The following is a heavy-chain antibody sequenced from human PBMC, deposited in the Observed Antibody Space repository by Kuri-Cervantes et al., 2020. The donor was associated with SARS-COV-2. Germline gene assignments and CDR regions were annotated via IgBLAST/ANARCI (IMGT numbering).Heavy chain of an antibody. CDR3: ARRGGYLPPDAFDI. D-gene: IGHD3-16*02. J-gene: IGHJ3*02. CDR1: GFTFSSYA. V-gene: IGHV3-30-3*01. CDR2: ISYDGSNK. Sequence: GGSLRLSCAASGFTFSSYAMHWVRQAPGKGLEWVAVISYDGSNKYYADSVKGRFTISRDNAKNSLYVQMDSLRAEDTAAYYCARRGGYLPPDAFDIWGQGTMVTVSS.